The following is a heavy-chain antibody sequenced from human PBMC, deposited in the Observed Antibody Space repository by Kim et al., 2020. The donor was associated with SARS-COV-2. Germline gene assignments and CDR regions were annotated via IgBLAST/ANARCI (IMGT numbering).Heavy chain of an antibody. CDR3: ARDPYGGNPHWYFDL. D-gene: IGHD2-15*01. Sequence: GGSLRLSCAASGFTVSSNYMSWVRQAPGKGLEWVSVIYSGGSTYYADSVKGRFTISRDSSKNTLYLQMNSLRAEDTAVYYCARDPYGGNPHWYFDLWGRGTLVTVSS. CDR2: IYSGGST. V-gene: IGHV3-53*01. CDR1: GFTVSSNY. J-gene: IGHJ2*01.